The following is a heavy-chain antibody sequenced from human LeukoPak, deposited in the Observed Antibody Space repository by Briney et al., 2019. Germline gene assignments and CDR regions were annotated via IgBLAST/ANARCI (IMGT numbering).Heavy chain of an antibody. J-gene: IGHJ4*02. CDR1: GFTFSSYA. V-gene: IGHV3-64*01. Sequence: GGSLRLSCAASGFTFSSYAMHWVRQAPGKGLEYVSAISSNGGSTYYANSVKGRFTISRDNYKNTLYLQMGSLRADDTAVYYCARRAGAYSHPYDYWGQGTLVTVSS. D-gene: IGHD3-16*01. CDR2: ISSNGGST. CDR3: ARRAGAYSHPYDY.